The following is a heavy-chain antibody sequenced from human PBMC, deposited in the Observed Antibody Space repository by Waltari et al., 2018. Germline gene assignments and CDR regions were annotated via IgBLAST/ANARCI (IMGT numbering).Heavy chain of an antibody. CDR2: IKHDGSVE. J-gene: IGHJ4*02. D-gene: IGHD1-1*01. CDR1: GFTVSAHW. V-gene: IGHV3-7*01. CDR3: AREGNWNFDY. Sequence: EVQLVESGGSLVQPGGSLRLSGVASGFTVSAHWVTWVRQAPGKGLQWVANIKHDGSVENYVDSVRGRFTLSRDNAKNSVYLQMNSLRDEDTAVYYCAREGNWNFDYWGQGTLVTVSS.